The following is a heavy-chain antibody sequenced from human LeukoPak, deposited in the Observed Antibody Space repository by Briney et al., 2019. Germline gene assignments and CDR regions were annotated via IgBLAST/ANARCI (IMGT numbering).Heavy chain of an antibody. Sequence: SVKVSCKASGGTFSSYAISWVRQAPGQGPEWMGRIIPILGIANYAQKFQGRVTITADKSTSTAYMELSSLRSEDTAVYYCAREPTGDLYIYYFDYWGQGTLVTVSS. CDR2: IIPILGIA. CDR1: GGTFSSYA. V-gene: IGHV1-69*04. J-gene: IGHJ4*02. D-gene: IGHD7-27*01. CDR3: AREPTGDLYIYYFDY.